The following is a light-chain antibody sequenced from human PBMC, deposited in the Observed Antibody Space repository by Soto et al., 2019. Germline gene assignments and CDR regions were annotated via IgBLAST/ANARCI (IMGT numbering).Light chain of an antibody. V-gene: IGLV3-21*02. J-gene: IGLJ1*01. Sequence: SYELTQPPSVSVAPGQTARISCGGDNIGTKSVHWYQQKPGQAPVLVIYDDHDRPSGIPERFSGSNSGNTATLTITRVEAGDEADYFCCSYAGGYTDLFGTGTKVTVL. CDR2: DDH. CDR3: CSYAGGYTDL. CDR1: NIGTKS.